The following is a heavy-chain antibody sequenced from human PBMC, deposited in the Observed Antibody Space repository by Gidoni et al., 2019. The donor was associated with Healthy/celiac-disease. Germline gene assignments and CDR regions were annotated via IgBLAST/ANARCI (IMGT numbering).Heavy chain of an antibody. D-gene: IGHD1-26*01. V-gene: IGHV4-34*01. Sequence: QVQLQQWGAGLLKPSETLSLTCAVYGGSFSGYYWSWIRQPPGKGLEWIGEINHNGSTNYNPSLKSRVTISVDTSKNQFSLKLSSVTAADTAVYYCARGPISIVGATRGAGYFDYWGQGTLVTVSS. J-gene: IGHJ4*02. CDR1: GGSFSGYY. CDR3: ARGPISIVGATRGAGYFDY. CDR2: INHNGST.